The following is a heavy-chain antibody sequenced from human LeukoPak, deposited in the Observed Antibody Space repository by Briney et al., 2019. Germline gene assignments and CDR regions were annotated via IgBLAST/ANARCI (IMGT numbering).Heavy chain of an antibody. D-gene: IGHD1-7*01. Sequence: SETLSLTCTVSGGSISSGGYYWSWIRQHPGKGLEWIGYIYYSGSTYYNPSLKSRVTISVDTSKNQFSLKLSSVTAADTAVYYCARGWNYGPNGSGAFDIWGQGTMVTVSS. CDR2: IYYSGST. CDR3: ARGWNYGPNGSGAFDI. V-gene: IGHV4-31*03. CDR1: GGSISSGGYY. J-gene: IGHJ3*02.